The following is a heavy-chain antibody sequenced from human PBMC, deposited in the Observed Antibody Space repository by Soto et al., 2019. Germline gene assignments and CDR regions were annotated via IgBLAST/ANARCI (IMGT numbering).Heavy chain of an antibody. V-gene: IGHV3-74*01. J-gene: IGHJ6*02. CDR2: ISREGSST. CDR3: TRGQAGPYGMDV. CDR1: GFTLSSYW. Sequence: EVQLVESGGGLVQPGGSLRLSCAASGFTLSSYWMHWVRQAPGKGLVWVSRISREGSSTAYADSVKSRFTISRDNAKNTLNLPMNSLRAEDTAVYYCTRGQAGPYGMDVWGQGTTVTVSS.